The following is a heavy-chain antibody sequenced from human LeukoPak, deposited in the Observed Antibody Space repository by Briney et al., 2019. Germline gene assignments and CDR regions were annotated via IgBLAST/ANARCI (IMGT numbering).Heavy chain of an antibody. D-gene: IGHD2-21*01. Sequence: GGSLRLSCAASGFTFSSYSMNWVRQAPGKGLEWVSSISSSSSYIYYADSVKGRFTISRDNAKNSLYLQMNNVRAEDTALYYCMKLPTMIIVIDTDFEYWGQGAQVTVSS. V-gene: IGHV3-21*04. CDR1: GFTFSSYS. CDR3: MKLPTMIIVIDTDFEY. J-gene: IGHJ4*02. CDR2: ISSSSSYI.